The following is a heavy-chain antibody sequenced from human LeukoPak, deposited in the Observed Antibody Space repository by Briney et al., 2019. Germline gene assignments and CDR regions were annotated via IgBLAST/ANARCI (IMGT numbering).Heavy chain of an antibody. V-gene: IGHV4-59*01. J-gene: IGHJ5*02. D-gene: IGHD5-12*01. Sequence: PSETLSLTCTVSGGSISSYYWSWIRQPPGKGLEWIGYIYYSGSTNYNPSFKSRVTISVDTSKNQFSLKLRSVTAADTAVYYCAKITPGGHARERFNWFDPWGRGTLVTVSS. CDR2: IYYSGST. CDR3: AKITPGGHARERFNWFDP. CDR1: GGSISSYY.